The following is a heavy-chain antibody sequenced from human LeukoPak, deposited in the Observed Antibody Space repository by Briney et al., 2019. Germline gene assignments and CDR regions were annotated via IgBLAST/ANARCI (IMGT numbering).Heavy chain of an antibody. CDR3: ANGAVAGIDY. J-gene: IGHJ4*02. V-gene: IGHV3-30*04. Sequence: PGGSLRLSCAASGFTFSSYAMHWVRQAPGKGLEWVAVISYDGSNKYYADSVKGRFSISRDNSKNTLYLQMNSLRAEDTAVYYCANGAVAGIDYWGQGTLVTVSS. D-gene: IGHD6-19*01. CDR2: ISYDGSNK. CDR1: GFTFSSYA.